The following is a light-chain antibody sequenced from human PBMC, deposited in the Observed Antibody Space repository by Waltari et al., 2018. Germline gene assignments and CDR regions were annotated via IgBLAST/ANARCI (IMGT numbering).Light chain of an antibody. CDR1: SSDVGGHNH. V-gene: IGLV2-14*03. J-gene: IGLJ3*02. CDR3: NSFTDCVTWV. CDR2: DVN. Sequence: QSALTQPASVSGSPGESITISCTGTSSDVGGHNHVSWYQHHPGKAPKLMIHDVNKRPSGVSNRVSCSKSGNTASLTISGLQAEDEADYYCNSFTDCVTWVFGGGTKLTVL.